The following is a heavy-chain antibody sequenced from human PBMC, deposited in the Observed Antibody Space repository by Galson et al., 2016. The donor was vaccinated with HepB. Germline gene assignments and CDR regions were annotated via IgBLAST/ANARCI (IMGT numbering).Heavy chain of an antibody. V-gene: IGHV3-48*01. J-gene: IGHJ4*02. CDR2: ITGGSSSI. CDR3: ARWDIGVHGADY. CDR1: RFSFSPYN. D-gene: IGHD3-16*01. Sequence: SLRLSCAASRFSFSPYNIIWVRQSPGKGLEWVSYITGGSSSIFYADSVKGRFTISRDNAENSVYLHMNSLRVEDTAVYYCARWDIGVHGADYWGQGTPVTVSS.